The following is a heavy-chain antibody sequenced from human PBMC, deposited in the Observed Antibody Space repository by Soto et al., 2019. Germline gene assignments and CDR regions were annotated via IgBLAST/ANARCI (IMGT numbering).Heavy chain of an antibody. CDR1: GYSISSCYY. J-gene: IGHJ6*02. V-gene: IGHV4-38-2*01. CDR3: ARAFYGDYAAHHYGMDV. D-gene: IGHD4-17*01. Sequence: SETLSLTCAVSGYSISSCYYWGWIRQPPGKGVEWIGNIYHSGSTNYNPSLKSRVTISIDTSKNQFSLKLNSLTAADTAVYYCARAFYGDYAAHHYGMDVWGQGTTVTVSS. CDR2: IYHSGST.